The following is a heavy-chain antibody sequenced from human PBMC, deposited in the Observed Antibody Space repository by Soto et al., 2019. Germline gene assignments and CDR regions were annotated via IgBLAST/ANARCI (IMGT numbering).Heavy chain of an antibody. CDR3: ARSGVDGYSSSWYALY. Sequence: TSETLSLTCTVSGGSSSRGGYYWSWIRQHPGKGLEWIGYIYYSGSTYYNPSLKSRVTISVDTSKNQFSLKLSSVTAADTAVYYCARSGVDGYSSSWYALYWGQGTLVTVSS. J-gene: IGHJ4*02. D-gene: IGHD6-13*01. CDR1: GGSSSRGGYY. V-gene: IGHV4-31*03. CDR2: IYYSGST.